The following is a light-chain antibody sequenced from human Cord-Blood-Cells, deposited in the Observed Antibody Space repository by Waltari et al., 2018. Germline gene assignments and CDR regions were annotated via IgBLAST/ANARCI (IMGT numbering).Light chain of an antibody. CDR2: AAS. CDR3: QQSYSTPPFT. CDR1: QSISSY. J-gene: IGKJ3*01. Sequence: DIQMTQSPSSLSASVGDRVTITCRASQSISSYLNWYQQKPGKAPKLLIYAASSLQSGVQSRFSGSGSGTDFTLTISSLQPEDFATYYCQQSYSTPPFTFGPGTKVDIK. V-gene: IGKV1-39*01.